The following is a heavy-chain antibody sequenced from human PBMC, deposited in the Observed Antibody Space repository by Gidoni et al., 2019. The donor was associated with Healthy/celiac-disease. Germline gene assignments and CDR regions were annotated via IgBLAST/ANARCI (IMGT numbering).Heavy chain of an antibody. CDR1: GFTFSSYA. CDR3: AKDRSYSNYVVGAFDI. J-gene: IGHJ3*02. D-gene: IGHD4-4*01. V-gene: IGHV3-23*01. CDR2: ISGSGGST. Sequence: EVQLLESGGGLVQPGGSLRLSCAASGFTFSSYAMSWVRQAPGKGLEWVSAISGSGGSTYYADSVKGRFTISRDNSKNTLYLQMNSLRAEDTAVYYCAKDRSYSNYVVGAFDIWGQGTMVTVSS.